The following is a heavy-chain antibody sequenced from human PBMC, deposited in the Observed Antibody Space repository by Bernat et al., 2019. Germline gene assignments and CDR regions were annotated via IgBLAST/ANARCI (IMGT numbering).Heavy chain of an antibody. V-gene: IGHV4-59*08. CDR3: ARGGDGSGSYFWFDP. CDR1: GGSISSYY. CDR2: IYYSGST. D-gene: IGHD3-10*01. J-gene: IGHJ5*02. Sequence: QVQLQQWGAGLLKPSETLSLTCTVSGGSISSYYWSWIRQPPGKGLEWIGYIYYSGSTNYNPSLKSRVSISVDTSKTQFSLKLSSVTAADTAVYYCARGGDGSGSYFWFDPWGQGTLVTVSS.